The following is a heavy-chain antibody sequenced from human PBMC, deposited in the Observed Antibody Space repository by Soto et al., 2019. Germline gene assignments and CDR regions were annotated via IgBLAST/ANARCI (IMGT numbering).Heavy chain of an antibody. Sequence: GGSLRLSCAASGFTFSSYGMHWVRQAPGKGLEWVAVISYDGSNKYYADSVKGRFTISRDNSKNTLYLQMNSLRAEDTAVYYCANRDYIGWGQGTLVTVSS. CDR2: ISYDGSNK. D-gene: IGHD2-15*01. J-gene: IGHJ4*02. V-gene: IGHV3-30*18. CDR3: ANRDYIG. CDR1: GFTFSSYG.